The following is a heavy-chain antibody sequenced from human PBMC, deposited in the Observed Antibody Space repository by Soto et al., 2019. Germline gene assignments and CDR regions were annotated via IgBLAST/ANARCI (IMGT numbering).Heavy chain of an antibody. CDR1: GGSISSHY. V-gene: IGHV4-59*11. D-gene: IGHD2-2*03. CDR2: IYYSGST. CDR3: ASGYYYFDY. Sequence: SETLSLTCTVSGGSISSHYRSWMRQPPGKGLEWIAYIYYSGSTKYNPSLKSRVTMSIDMSKNQFSLNLSSVTAADTAVYYCASGYYYFDYWGQGTLVTVSS. J-gene: IGHJ4*02.